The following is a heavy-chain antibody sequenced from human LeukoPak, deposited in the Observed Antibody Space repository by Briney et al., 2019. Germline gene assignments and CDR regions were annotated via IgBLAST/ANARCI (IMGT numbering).Heavy chain of an antibody. J-gene: IGHJ6*02. Sequence: PGGSLRLSCAASAFTFGSYGMHWVRQAPGKGLEWAAVISFDGTNKNYADSVRGRFTISRENSKSTLYLQMNSLGVEDTAVYYCARSDAFYCSGGSCYSGYYGMDVWGQGTTVTVSS. V-gene: IGHV3-30*03. CDR2: ISFDGTNK. CDR3: ARSDAFYCSGGSCYSGYYGMDV. CDR1: AFTFGSYG. D-gene: IGHD2-15*01.